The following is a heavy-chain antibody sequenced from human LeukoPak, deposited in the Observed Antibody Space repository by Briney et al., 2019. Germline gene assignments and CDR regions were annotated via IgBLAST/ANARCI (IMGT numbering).Heavy chain of an antibody. D-gene: IGHD6-13*01. CDR1: GGSISSYY. J-gene: IGHJ4*02. V-gene: IGHV4-59*01. CDR2: IYYSGST. Sequence: SETLSLTRTVSGGSISSYYWSWIRQPPGKGLEWIGYIYYSGSTNYNPSLKSRVTISVDTSKNQFSLKLSSVTAADTAVYYCARGQPIAAAGIPFDYWGQGTLVTVSS. CDR3: ARGQPIAAAGIPFDY.